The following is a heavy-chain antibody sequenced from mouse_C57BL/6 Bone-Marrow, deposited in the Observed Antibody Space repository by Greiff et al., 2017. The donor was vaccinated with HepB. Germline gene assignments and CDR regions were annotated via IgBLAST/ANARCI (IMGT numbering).Heavy chain of an antibody. Sequence: QVQLQQSGAELARPGASVKLSCKASGYTFTSYGISWVKQRPGQGLEWIGEIYPRSGNTYYTEKFKGKATLTADKSSSTAYMELRSMTSEDSAVYFCARKLTLDYWGQGTTLTVSS. D-gene: IGHD4-1*01. CDR1: GYTFTSYG. V-gene: IGHV1-81*01. CDR2: IYPRSGNT. J-gene: IGHJ2*01. CDR3: ARKLTLDY.